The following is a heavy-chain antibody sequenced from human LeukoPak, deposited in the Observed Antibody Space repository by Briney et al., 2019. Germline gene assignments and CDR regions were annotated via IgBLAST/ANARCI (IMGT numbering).Heavy chain of an antibody. CDR3: AKDRYSNYGNWFDP. J-gene: IGHJ5*02. CDR1: GFNFSDYA. CDR2: ISGSGGIT. D-gene: IGHD4-11*01. V-gene: IGHV3-23*01. Sequence: TGGSLRLSCVASGFNFSDYAMNWVRQAPGKGLEWVSAISGSGGITHYADSVKGRFAISRDNSKNTLSLQMSHLRHEDTARYYCAKDRYSNYGNWFDPWGQGTQVTVFS.